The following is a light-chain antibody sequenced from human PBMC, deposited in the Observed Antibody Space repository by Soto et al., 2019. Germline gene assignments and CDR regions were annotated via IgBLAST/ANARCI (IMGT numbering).Light chain of an antibody. J-gene: IGLJ1*01. V-gene: IGLV2-8*01. Sequence: QSALTQPRSVSGSPGQSVTISCTGTSSDVGGYNSVSWYQHHPGKAPKLIIYEVSQRPSGVPDRFSGSKSGNTASLTVSGLQTEDEADYYCSAYAGSNNFVFGSGTKLTVL. CDR3: SAYAGSNNFV. CDR2: EVS. CDR1: SSDVGGYNS.